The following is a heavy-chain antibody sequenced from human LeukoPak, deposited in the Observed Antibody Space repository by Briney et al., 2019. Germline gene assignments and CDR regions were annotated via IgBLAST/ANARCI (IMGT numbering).Heavy chain of an antibody. V-gene: IGHV3-48*03. Sequence: GGSLRLSCEASGFSLSNYEMNWVRQAPGRGLEWVSYITSAANIKNYADSVKGRFTVSRDNARNSLYLEMNSLTAEDTGLYYCARETGLDALDIWGQGTAVTVSP. CDR3: ARETGLDALDI. CDR1: GFSLSNYE. D-gene: IGHD3-10*01. J-gene: IGHJ3*02. CDR2: ITSAANIK.